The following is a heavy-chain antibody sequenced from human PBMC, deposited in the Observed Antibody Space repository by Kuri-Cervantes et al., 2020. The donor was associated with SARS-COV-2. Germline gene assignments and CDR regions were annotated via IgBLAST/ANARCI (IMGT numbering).Heavy chain of an antibody. CDR1: GFTFSSNY. CDR2: IYSGGST. V-gene: IGHV3-53*01. CDR3: ARERAAGRMFDY. Sequence: GGSLRLSCAASGFTFSSNYMSWVRQAPGKGLEGVSVIYSGGSTYYADSVKGRFTISRDNSKNTLYLQMNSLRAEDTAVYYCARERAAGRMFDYWGQGTLVTVSS. J-gene: IGHJ4*02. D-gene: IGHD6-13*01.